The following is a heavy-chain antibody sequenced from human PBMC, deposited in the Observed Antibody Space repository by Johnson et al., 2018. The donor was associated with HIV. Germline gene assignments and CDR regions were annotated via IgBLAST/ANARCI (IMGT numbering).Heavy chain of an antibody. CDR3: ARDPSTHDSRLIGDFGTLDI. J-gene: IGHJ3*02. CDR1: GFTFSSYD. D-gene: IGHD3-16*01. CDR2: IGTAGDT. V-gene: IGHV3-13*01. Sequence: VQLVESGGGLVQPGGSLRLSCAASGFTFSSYDMHWVRQATGKGLEWVSAIGTAGDTYYPGSVKGRFSISRDNVKNSLYLQMDSLRADDTAFYYCARDPSTHDSRLIGDFGTLDIWGHGTMVMVSS.